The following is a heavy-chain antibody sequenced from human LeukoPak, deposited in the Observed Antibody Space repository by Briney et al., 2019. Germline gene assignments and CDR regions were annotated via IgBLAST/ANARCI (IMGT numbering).Heavy chain of an antibody. V-gene: IGHV3-7*03. J-gene: IGHJ6*02. CDR1: GFTLSSSG. CDR3: ARNNGMDV. CDR2: VNRDGSET. Sequence: PGGSLRLSCAASGFTLSSSGMHWVRQVPGRGPEWVANVNRDGSETYYLDSVKGRFTISKDNAKNSLYLQMNSLRAEDTALYHCARNNGMDVWGQGTTVIVSS.